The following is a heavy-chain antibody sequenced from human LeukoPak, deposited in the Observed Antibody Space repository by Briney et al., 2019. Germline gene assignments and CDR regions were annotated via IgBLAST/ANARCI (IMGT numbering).Heavy chain of an antibody. CDR3: ARDPLAAAGTQRPTLFDY. V-gene: IGHV3-30-3*01. J-gene: IGHJ4*02. CDR2: ISYDGSNK. CDR1: GFAFGSEA. Sequence: GGSLRLSCAVSGFAFGSEAMSWVRQAPGKGLEWVAVISYDGSNKYYADSVKGRFTISRDNSKNTLYLRMNSLRAEDTAVYYCARDPLAAAGTQRPTLFDYWGQGTLVTVSS. D-gene: IGHD6-13*01.